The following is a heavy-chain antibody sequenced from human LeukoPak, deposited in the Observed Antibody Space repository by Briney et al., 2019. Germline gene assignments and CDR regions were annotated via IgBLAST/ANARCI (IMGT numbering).Heavy chain of an antibody. CDR1: GGSFSGYY. Sequence: SETLSLTCAVYGGSFSGYYWSWIRHPPGKGLEWIGEVNHSGSTNYNPSLKSRVTISVDTSKNQFSLKLSSVTAADTAVYYWARSGIVVVVAGDTRRYFDLWGRGTLVTVSS. CDR2: VNHSGST. V-gene: IGHV4-34*01. CDR3: ARSGIVVVVAGDTRRYFDL. D-gene: IGHD2-15*01. J-gene: IGHJ2*01.